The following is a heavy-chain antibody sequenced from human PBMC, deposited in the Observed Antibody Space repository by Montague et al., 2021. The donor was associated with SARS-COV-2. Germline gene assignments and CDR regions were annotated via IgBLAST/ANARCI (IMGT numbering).Heavy chain of an antibody. V-gene: IGHV3-7*03. J-gene: IGHJ4*02. CDR1: GDSISTDNW. CDR2: IKQDGSEK. D-gene: IGHD6-13*01. CDR3: ARVGSSSWYFDY. Sequence: ETLSLTCVVSGDSISTDNWWTWVRLPPGKGLEWVANIKQDGSEKYYVDSVKGRFTISRDNAKNSLYLQMNSLRAEDTAVYYCARVGSSSWYFDYWGQGTLVTVSS.